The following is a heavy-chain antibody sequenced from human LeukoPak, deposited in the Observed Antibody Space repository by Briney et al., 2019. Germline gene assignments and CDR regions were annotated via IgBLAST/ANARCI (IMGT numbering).Heavy chain of an antibody. D-gene: IGHD6-19*01. CDR1: GFTLSDYY. CDR2: ISSSSSYT. Sequence: GRTLRLSRAASGFTLSDYYMSWIRGAPRKGLEGVTYISSSSSYTNHTESVKCRFAIPRANAKHSLHLQMKRLRSEDQAVYYCARALAVAVKYYYGMDVWGQGTTVTVSS. V-gene: IGHV3-11*06. CDR3: ARALAVAVKYYYGMDV. J-gene: IGHJ6*02.